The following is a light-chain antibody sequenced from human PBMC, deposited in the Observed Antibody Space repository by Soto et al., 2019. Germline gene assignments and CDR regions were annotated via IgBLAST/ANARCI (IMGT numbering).Light chain of an antibody. J-gene: IGKJ1*01. Sequence: EIQMTGAPCSVSASVVGRVTVTCWASQDISGWLAWFQQKPGKAPNLLIYAASILQSGVPSRFNGSGSGTDFTLTITYLQPEDFATYYCQQANSFPWTFGQGTKVDIK. CDR1: QDISGW. CDR3: QQANSFPWT. V-gene: IGKV1D-12*01. CDR2: AAS.